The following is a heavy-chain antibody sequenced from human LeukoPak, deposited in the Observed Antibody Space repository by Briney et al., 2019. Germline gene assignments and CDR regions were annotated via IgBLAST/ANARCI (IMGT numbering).Heavy chain of an antibody. J-gene: IGHJ5*02. V-gene: IGHV4-4*07. CDR2: ISASGST. Sequence: SETLSLTCTASGDSISSYYWSWIRQPAGKGLEWIGRISASGSTNYAPSLRSRVTMSVDTSTKQFSLKLTSVTAADTAVYYCATDISWFDPWGRGTLVTVSS. CDR3: ATDISWFDP. CDR1: GDSISSYY.